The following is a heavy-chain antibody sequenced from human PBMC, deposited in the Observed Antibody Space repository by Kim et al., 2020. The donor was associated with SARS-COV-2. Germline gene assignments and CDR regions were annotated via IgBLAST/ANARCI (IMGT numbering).Heavy chain of an antibody. V-gene: IGHV3-33*01. CDR1: GFTFSSYG. J-gene: IGHJ5*02. CDR2: TWYDGSNK. CDR3: ARDLAAAPEDWFDP. Sequence: GGSLRLSCAASGFTFSSYGMHWVRQAPGKGLEWVAVTWYDGSNKYYADSVKGRFTISRDNSKNTLYLQMNSLRAEDTAVYYCARDLAAAPEDWFDPWGQG. D-gene: IGHD6-13*01.